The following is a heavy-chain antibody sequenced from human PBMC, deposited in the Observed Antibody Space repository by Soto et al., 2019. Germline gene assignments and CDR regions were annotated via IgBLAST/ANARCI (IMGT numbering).Heavy chain of an antibody. CDR3: ARESQGSYYDPYYYYGMDV. CDR2: IYHSGST. V-gene: IGHV4-38-2*02. J-gene: IGHJ6*02. CDR1: GYSISSGYY. Sequence: PSETLSLTCAVSGYSISSGYYWGWIRQPPGKGLEWIGSIYHSGSTYYNPSLKSRVTISVDTSKNQFSLKLSSVTAADTAVYYCARESQGSYYDPYYYYGMDVWDQGSTGAASS. D-gene: IGHD3-10*01.